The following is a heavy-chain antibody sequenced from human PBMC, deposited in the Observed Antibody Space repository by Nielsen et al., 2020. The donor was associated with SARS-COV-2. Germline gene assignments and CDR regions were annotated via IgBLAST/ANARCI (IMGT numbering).Heavy chain of an antibody. V-gene: IGHV3-9*01. J-gene: IGHJ4*02. Sequence: SLKISCAASGFSFDDYAMHWVRQAPGKGLEWVSGISWNGGSIGYADSVKGRFTISRDNAKNSLYLQMNSLRAEDTAVYYCASSGWLDYWGQGTRVTVSS. D-gene: IGHD6-19*01. CDR3: ASSGWLDY. CDR2: ISWNGGSI. CDR1: GFSFDDYA.